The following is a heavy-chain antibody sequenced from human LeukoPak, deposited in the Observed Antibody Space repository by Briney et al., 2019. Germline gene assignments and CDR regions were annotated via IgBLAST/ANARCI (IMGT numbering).Heavy chain of an antibody. CDR2: INSNSGGT. J-gene: IGHJ4*02. Sequence: ASVKVSCKASGYAFTGYYMHWVRQAPGQGLEWMGWINSNSGGTNYAQKFQGRVTMTRDTSISTAYMELSRLRSDDTAVYYCARSPHILTGENFDYWGQGTLVTVSS. D-gene: IGHD3-9*01. V-gene: IGHV1-2*02. CDR3: ARSPHILTGENFDY. CDR1: GYAFTGYY.